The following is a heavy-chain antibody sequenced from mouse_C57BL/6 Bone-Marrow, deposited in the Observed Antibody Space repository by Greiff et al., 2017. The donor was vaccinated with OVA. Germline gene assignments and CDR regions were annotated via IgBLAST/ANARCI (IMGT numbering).Heavy chain of an antibody. CDR1: GFTFSDYY. Sequence: EVNVVESGGGLVQPGGSLKLSCAASGFTFSDYYMYWVRQTPEKRLEWVAYISNGGGSTYYPDTVKGRFTISRDNAKTTLYLQMSRLKSEDTAMYYCARHPNYYGSNYYAMDYWGQGTSVTVSS. D-gene: IGHD1-1*01. J-gene: IGHJ4*01. CDR2: ISNGGGST. CDR3: ARHPNYYGSNYYAMDY. V-gene: IGHV5-12*01.